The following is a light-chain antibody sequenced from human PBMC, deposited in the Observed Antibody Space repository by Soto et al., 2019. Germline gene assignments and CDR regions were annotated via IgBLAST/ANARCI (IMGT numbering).Light chain of an antibody. CDR2: EVN. CDR3: SSYAGSNNFPYV. J-gene: IGLJ1*01. Sequence: QSVLTQPPSASGSPGQSVAISCTGTSSDVGGYDYVSWYQHRPGKAPKLMIYEVNKRPSGVPDRFSGSKSGNTASLTVSGLQAEDEADYYCSSYAGSNNFPYVFGTGTKVTVL. CDR1: SSDVGGYDY. V-gene: IGLV2-8*01.